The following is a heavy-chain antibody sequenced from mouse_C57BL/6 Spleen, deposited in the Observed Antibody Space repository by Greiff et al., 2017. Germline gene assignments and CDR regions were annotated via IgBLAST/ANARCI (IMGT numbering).Heavy chain of an antibody. J-gene: IGHJ4*01. V-gene: IGHV5-6*01. CDR1: GFTFSSYG. D-gene: IGHD4-1*01. CDR3: ARQTGLYAMDY. Sequence: EVKLQESGGDLVKPGGSLKLSCAASGFTFSSYGMSWVRQTPDKRLEWVATISSGGSYTYYPDSVKGRFTISRDNAKNTLYLQMSSLKSEDTAMYYCARQTGLYAMDYWGQGTSVTVSS. CDR2: ISSGGSYT.